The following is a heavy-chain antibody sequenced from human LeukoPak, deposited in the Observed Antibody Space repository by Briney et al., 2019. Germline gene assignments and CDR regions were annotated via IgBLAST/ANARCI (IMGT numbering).Heavy chain of an antibody. CDR1: GGTFSSYA. Sequence: VASVKVSCKASGGTFSSYAISWVRQAPGQGLEWMGGIIPIFGTANYAQKFQGRVTITADESTSTAYMELSSLRSEDTAVYYRARVPGMNYYDSSGYLFDYWGQGTLVTVSS. V-gene: IGHV1-69*01. CDR3: ARVPGMNYYDSSGYLFDY. J-gene: IGHJ4*02. D-gene: IGHD3-22*01. CDR2: IIPIFGTA.